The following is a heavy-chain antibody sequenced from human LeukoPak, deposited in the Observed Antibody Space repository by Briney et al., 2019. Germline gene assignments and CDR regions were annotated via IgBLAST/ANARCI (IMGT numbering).Heavy chain of an antibody. CDR3: ALAHSESHYGMDV. CDR1: GDSVSSISVA. J-gene: IGHJ6*02. Sequence: SQTLSLTCAISGDSVSSISVAWNWIRQSPSRGLEWLGRTYYRSKWYNEYAVSVKGRININPDPSKNQFSLQLNSVTPEDTAVYYCALAHSESHYGMDVWGQGATVTVSS. CDR2: TYYRSKWYN. V-gene: IGHV6-1*01. D-gene: IGHD2/OR15-2a*01.